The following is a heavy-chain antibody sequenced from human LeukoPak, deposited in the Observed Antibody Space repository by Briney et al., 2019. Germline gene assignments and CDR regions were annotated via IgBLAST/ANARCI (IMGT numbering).Heavy chain of an antibody. CDR2: IYSDSST. J-gene: IGHJ4*02. CDR3: ARVQGSALFRWY. D-gene: IGHD2-21*01. CDR1: GFTVSSKY. Sequence: TGGSLRLSCAASGFTVSSKYMSWVRQAPGKGLEWVPVIYSDSSTYYADSVKGRFTISRDSSKNTLYLQMNSLRAEDTGVYYCARVQGSALFRWYWGQGTLVTVSS. V-gene: IGHV3-66*01.